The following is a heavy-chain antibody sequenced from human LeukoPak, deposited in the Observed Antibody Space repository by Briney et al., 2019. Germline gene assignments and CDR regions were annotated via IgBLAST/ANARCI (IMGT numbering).Heavy chain of an antibody. D-gene: IGHD3-3*01. CDR2: VHLDGRT. J-gene: IGHJ4*02. V-gene: IGHV4-59*12. CDR3: AREGGFYRPLDY. Sequence: SETLSLTCAVSGGSISSYYWSWIRQPPGKGLEWIGEVHLDGRTNYNPSLKSRLIMSVDLPENHISLKLTSVTAADTAVYYCAREGGFYRPLDYSGQGTLVTVSS. CDR1: GGSISSYY.